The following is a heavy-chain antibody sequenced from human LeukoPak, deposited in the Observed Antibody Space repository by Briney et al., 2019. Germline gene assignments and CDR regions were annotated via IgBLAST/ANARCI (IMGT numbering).Heavy chain of an antibody. D-gene: IGHD5-24*01. J-gene: IGHJ4*02. CDR3: ASHVEMATSPLDY. CDR2: ISSSSSTI. CDR1: GFTFSSYS. V-gene: IGHV3-48*04. Sequence: GGSLRLSCAASGFTFSSYSMNWVRQAPGKGLEWVSYISSSSSTIYYADSVKGRFTISRDNAKNSLYLQMNSLRAEDTAVYYCASHVEMATSPLDYWGQGTLVTVSS.